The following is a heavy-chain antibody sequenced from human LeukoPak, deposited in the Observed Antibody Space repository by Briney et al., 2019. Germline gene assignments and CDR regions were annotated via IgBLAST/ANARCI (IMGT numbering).Heavy chain of an antibody. CDR1: GFTFSSYA. CDR3: VKDLYPTYYYDSSGYPPFDY. J-gene: IGHJ4*02. Sequence: GGSLRLSCAASGFTFSSYAMSWVRQAPGKGLEWVSAISGSGGSTYYADSVKGRFTISRDNSKNTLYLQMNSLRAEDTAVYYCVKDLYPTYYYDSSGYPPFDYWGQGTLVTVSS. CDR2: ISGSGGST. D-gene: IGHD3-22*01. V-gene: IGHV3-23*01.